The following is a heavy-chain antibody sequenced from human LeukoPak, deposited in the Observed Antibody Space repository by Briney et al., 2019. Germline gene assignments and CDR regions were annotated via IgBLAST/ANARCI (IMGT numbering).Heavy chain of an antibody. D-gene: IGHD5-24*01. CDR2: ITWNSDRM. CDR3: AKAYGWLQSAAGGGFDL. CDR1: GFTFDEYA. J-gene: IGHJ2*01. V-gene: IGHV3-9*03. Sequence: GGSLGLSCAASGFTFDEYAMHWVRQAPGKGLEWGSGITWNSDRMDYADSVKGRFTISRDNAKNTLYLQMNSLRPDDMALYYCAKAYGWLQSAAGGGFDLWGRGTLVTVSS.